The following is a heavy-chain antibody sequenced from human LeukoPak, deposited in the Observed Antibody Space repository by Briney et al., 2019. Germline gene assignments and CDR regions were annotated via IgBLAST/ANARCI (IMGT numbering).Heavy chain of an antibody. CDR2: ISSSSSHI. V-gene: IGHV3-21*01. D-gene: IGHD3-16*01. CDR3: ARDWGRDGFYYYYGMDV. J-gene: IGHJ6*02. CDR1: GFTFSSYS. Sequence: GGSLRLSCAASGFTFSSYSMNWVRQAPGKGLEWVSSISSSSSHIYYADSVEGRFTISRDNAKNSLYLQMNSLRAEDTAVYYCARDWGRDGFYYYYGMDVWGQGTTVTVSS.